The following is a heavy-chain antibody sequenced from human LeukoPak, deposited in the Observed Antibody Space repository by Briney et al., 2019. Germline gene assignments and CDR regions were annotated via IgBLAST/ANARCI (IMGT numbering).Heavy chain of an antibody. CDR2: IWYDGSNK. CDR3: ARLTRRGYGSGSPSEY. Sequence: PGGSLRLSCATSGFTFSSYGMHWVRQAPGKGLEWVAVIWYDGSNKYYADSVKGRFTISRDNAKNSLYLQMSSLRHEDTAVYYCARLTRRGYGSGSPSEYWGQGTLVTVFS. J-gene: IGHJ4*02. D-gene: IGHD3-10*01. CDR1: GFTFSSYG. V-gene: IGHV3-33*01.